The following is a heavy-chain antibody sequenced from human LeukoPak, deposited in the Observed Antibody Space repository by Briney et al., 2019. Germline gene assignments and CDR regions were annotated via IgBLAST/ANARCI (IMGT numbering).Heavy chain of an antibody. D-gene: IGHD2-21*01. CDR2: IRSKAYSGTT. V-gene: IGHV3-49*04. Sequence: GGCLRLSSTDSGFTSGDYTISWVRQGPRKGREWVGFIRSKAYSGTTEYAASVKGRFTISRDDSKSIAYLQMNSLKTEDTAVYYCTTLRAVVNGPSEAYYFDYWGQGTLVTVSS. J-gene: IGHJ4*02. CDR1: GFTSGDYT. CDR3: TTLRAVVNGPSEAYYFDY.